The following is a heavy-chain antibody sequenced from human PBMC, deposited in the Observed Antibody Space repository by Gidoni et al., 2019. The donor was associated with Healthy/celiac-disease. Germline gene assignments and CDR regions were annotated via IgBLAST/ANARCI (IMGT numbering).Heavy chain of an antibody. J-gene: IGHJ5*02. D-gene: IGHD3-10*01. V-gene: IGHV4-31*03. CDR3: ARDSMVRGAPFDP. Sequence: QVQLQESGPGLVKPSQTLSLTCTVSGGSISSGGYYWSWIRQHPGKGLEWIGYIYYSGSTYYNLSLKSRVTISVDTSKNQFSLKLSSVTAADTAVYYCARDSMVRGAPFDPWGQGTLVTVSS. CDR1: GGSISSGGYY. CDR2: IYYSGST.